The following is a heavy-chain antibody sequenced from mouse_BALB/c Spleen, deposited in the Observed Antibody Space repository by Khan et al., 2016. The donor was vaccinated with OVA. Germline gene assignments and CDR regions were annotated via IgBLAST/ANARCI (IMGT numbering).Heavy chain of an antibody. CDR3: ARHGYVAWFAY. D-gene: IGHD2-2*01. J-gene: IGHJ3*01. V-gene: IGHV1-31*01. Sequence: VQLQQSGTVLARPGASVKMSCKASGYSFTSYYIHWVKQSHGKSLEWIGYIDPFTGDTTYNQKFKGKATLTVDKSSSTAYMHHSSLTSEDSAVYYCARHGYVAWFAYCGQATLVTVSA. CDR1: GYSFTSYY. CDR2: IDPFTGDT.